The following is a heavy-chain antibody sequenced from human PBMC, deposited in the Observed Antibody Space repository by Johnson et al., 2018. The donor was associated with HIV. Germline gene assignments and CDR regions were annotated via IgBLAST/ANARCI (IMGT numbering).Heavy chain of an antibody. Sequence: VQLVESGGDLVQPGGSLRLSCAASGFTFSRYWMHWVRQAPGQGLVWVSRINSDGSSTSYADSVKGRFTISSDNAKNTLYLQMNSLRAEDTAVYYCARPYDSSGGGAFDIWGQGTMVTVSS. CDR3: ARPYDSSGGGAFDI. CDR2: INSDGSST. V-gene: IGHV3-74*02. D-gene: IGHD3-22*01. CDR1: GFTFSRYW. J-gene: IGHJ3*02.